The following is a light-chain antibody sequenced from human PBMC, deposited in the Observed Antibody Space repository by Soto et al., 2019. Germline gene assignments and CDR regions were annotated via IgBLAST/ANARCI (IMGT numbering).Light chain of an antibody. CDR1: SSNIGANYD. CDR3: QSYDSSLRNVI. CDR2: GNS. Sequence: QSVLTQPPSVSGAPGQGVTISCTGGSSNIGANYDVHWYQQLPGTAPKVLIYGNSNRPSGVPDQFSGSKSGTSASLAITGLQVEDEADYYCQSYDSSLRNVIFGGGTKLTVL. J-gene: IGLJ2*01. V-gene: IGLV1-40*01.